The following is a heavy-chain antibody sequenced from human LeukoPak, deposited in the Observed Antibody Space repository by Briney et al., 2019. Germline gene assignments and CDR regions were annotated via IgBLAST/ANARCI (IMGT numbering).Heavy chain of an antibody. D-gene: IGHD6-19*01. V-gene: IGHV3-7*01. J-gene: IGHJ1*01. CDR1: GFIFSNYW. Sequence: QTGGSLRLSCAASGFIFSNYWMTWVRHAPGKGLEWVATIKQDGGEKYYVDSVKGRFTISRDNAKNSLSLQMSSLRAEDTAVYYCANDDYNGSGWSKRPRYFQHWGQGTLVTVSS. CDR3: ANDDYNGSGWSKRPRYFQH. CDR2: IKQDGGEK.